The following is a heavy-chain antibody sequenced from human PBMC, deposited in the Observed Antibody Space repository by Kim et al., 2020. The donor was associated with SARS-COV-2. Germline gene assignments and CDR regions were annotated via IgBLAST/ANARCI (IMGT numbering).Heavy chain of an antibody. J-gene: IGHJ3*02. CDR2: ISGSGGST. CDR1: GFTFSSYA. CDR3: AKVAMIVVVTKGLAFDI. D-gene: IGHD3-22*01. V-gene: IGHV3-23*01. Sequence: GGSLRLSCAASGFTFSSYAMSWVRQAPGKGLEWVSAISGSGGSTYYADSVKGRFTISRDNSKNTLYLQMNSLRAEDTAVYYCAKVAMIVVVTKGLAFDIWGQGTMVTVSS.